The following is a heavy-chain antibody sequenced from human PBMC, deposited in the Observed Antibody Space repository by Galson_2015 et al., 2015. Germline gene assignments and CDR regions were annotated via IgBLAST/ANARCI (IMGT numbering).Heavy chain of an antibody. J-gene: IGHJ4*02. CDR2: ISSSSSYI. Sequence: SLRLSCAASGFTFSSYRMNWVRQAPGKGLEWVSSISSSSSYIYYADSVKGRFTISRDNSKNTLYLQMNSLRAEDTAVYYYARGRQWLTTYFDYWGQGTLVTVSS. CDR3: ARGRQWLTTYFDY. V-gene: IGHV3-21*01. CDR1: GFTFSSYR. D-gene: IGHD6-19*01.